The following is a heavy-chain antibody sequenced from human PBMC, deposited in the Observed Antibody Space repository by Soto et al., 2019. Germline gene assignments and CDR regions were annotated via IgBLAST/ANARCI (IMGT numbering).Heavy chain of an antibody. CDR2: ISYDGSNK. J-gene: IGHJ5*02. Sequence: QVQLVESGGGVVQPGRSLRLSCAASGFTFSSYAMNWVRQAPGKGLECVAVISYDGSNKYYADSVKGRFTISRDNSKNTLYLQMNSLRAEDTAVYYCARGKIAVAGTKGNWFDPWGQGTLVTVSS. CDR3: ARGKIAVAGTKGNWFDP. CDR1: GFTFSSYA. D-gene: IGHD6-19*01. V-gene: IGHV3-30-3*01.